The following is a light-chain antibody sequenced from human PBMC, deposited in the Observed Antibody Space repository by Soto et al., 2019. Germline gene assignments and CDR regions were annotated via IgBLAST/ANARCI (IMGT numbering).Light chain of an antibody. CDR1: QSVSSN. Sequence: EIVMTQSPATLSVSPGERATLSCRASQSVSSNLAWYQQKPGQAPRLLIYGASTRATGIPARFSGRGSGTEVTLTISSLQSEDFAVYYCQQYNNWQYTFGQGTKLEIK. CDR2: GAS. V-gene: IGKV3-15*01. CDR3: QQYNNWQYT. J-gene: IGKJ2*01.